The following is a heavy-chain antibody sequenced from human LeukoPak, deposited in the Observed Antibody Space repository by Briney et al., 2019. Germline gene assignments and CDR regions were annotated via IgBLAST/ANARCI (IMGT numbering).Heavy chain of an antibody. CDR3: ARGRPYYDFWSGYYPFDY. CDR2: IYTSGST. CDR1: GGSISSYY. D-gene: IGHD3-3*01. J-gene: IGHJ4*02. V-gene: IGHV4-4*09. Sequence: PSETLSLTCTVSGGSISSYYWSWIRQPPGKGLEWIGYIYTSGSTNYNPSLKSRVTISVDTSKNQFSLKLSSVTAADTAVYYCARGRPYYDFWSGYYPFDYWGQGTLVTVSS.